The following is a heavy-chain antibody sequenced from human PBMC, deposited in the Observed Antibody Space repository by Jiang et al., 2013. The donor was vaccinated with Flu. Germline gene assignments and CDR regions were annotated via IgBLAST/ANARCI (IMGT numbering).Heavy chain of an antibody. CDR2: ITDSGENT. J-gene: IGHJ4*02. V-gene: IGHV3-23*01. Sequence: GLVQPGGSLRLSCAASGFTFSTYAMGWVRQAPGKGLEWVSAITDSGENTYYADSVKGRFTISRDNSRYTLYLQMNSLRGEDTAVYYCAKRSGSAWGYFDFRGRGTLVTVSS. CDR1: GFTFSTYA. D-gene: IGHD1-26*01. CDR3: AKRSGSAWGYFDF.